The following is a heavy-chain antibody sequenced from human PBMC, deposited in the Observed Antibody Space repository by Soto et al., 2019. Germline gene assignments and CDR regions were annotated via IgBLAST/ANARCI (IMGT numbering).Heavy chain of an antibody. V-gene: IGHV3-30-3*01. CDR1: GFTFSSYA. CDR3: ARDPATSDRVY. D-gene: IGHD1-26*01. J-gene: IGHJ4*02. CDR2: ISYDGSSK. Sequence: QVQLVESGGGVVQPEGSLRLSCAASGFTFSSYAIHWVRQAPGKGLEWVAFISYDGSSKFFADSVKGRFTISRDNSKSTLYLQMNSLKTADTAVYYCARDPATSDRVYWGQGTLVTVSS.